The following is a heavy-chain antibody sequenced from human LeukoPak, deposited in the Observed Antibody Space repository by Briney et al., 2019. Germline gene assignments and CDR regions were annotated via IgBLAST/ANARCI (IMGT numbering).Heavy chain of an antibody. J-gene: IGHJ5*02. CDR2: ISGSGGST. V-gene: IGHV3-23*01. Sequence: PGGSLRLSCAASGFTFSSYAMSWVRQAPGKGLEWVSAISGSGGSTYYADSVKGRFTISRDNSKNTLYLQMNSLRAEDTAVYYCAKDQAITIFGVVVNWFDPWGQGTLVTVSS. CDR3: AKDQAITIFGVVVNWFDP. D-gene: IGHD3-3*01. CDR1: GFTFSSYA.